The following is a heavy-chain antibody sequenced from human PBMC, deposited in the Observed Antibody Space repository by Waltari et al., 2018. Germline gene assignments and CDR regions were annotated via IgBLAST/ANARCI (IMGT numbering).Heavy chain of an antibody. V-gene: IGHV3-43*01. D-gene: IGHD5-12*01. CDR1: GFTFDDYT. CDR2: ISWDGGST. J-gene: IGHJ5*02. CDR3: ARGSRPVDIVA. Sequence: EVQLVESGGVVVQPGGSLRLSCAASGFTFDDYTMHWVRQAPGKGLEWVSLISWDGGSTYYADSVKGRFTISRDNSKNSLYLQMNSLRAEDTAVYYCARGSRPVDIVAWGQGTLVTVSS.